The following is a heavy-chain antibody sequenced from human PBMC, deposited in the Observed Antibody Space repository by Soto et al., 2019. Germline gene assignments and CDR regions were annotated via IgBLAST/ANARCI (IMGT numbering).Heavy chain of an antibody. J-gene: IGHJ4*02. CDR2: IYYSGST. D-gene: IGHD3-10*01. V-gene: IGHV4-61*01. Sequence: PSETLSLTCTVSGGSVSSGSYYWSWIRQPPGKGLEWIGYIYYSGSTNYNPSLKSRVTISVDTSKNQFSLKLSSVTAADTAVYYCARPRITMVRGVIITSPFDYWGQGTLVTVSS. CDR1: GGSVSSGSYY. CDR3: ARPRITMVRGVIITSPFDY.